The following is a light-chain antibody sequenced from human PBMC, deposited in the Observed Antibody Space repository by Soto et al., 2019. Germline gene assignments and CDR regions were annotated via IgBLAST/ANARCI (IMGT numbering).Light chain of an antibody. Sequence: EIVLTQSPCTLSLSPGERATPSCRASQSVSSSYLAWYQQKPGQAPRLLIYAASTTATGIPASFSGSGSGTEFTLTISSLQSEDFAVYYCQQYNNWPPTFGRGTRLEIK. CDR3: QQYNNWPPT. CDR1: QSVSSSY. CDR2: AAS. J-gene: IGKJ5*01. V-gene: IGKV3-15*01.